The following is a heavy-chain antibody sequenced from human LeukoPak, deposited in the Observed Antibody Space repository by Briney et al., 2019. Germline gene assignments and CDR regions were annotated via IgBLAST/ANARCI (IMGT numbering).Heavy chain of an antibody. J-gene: IGHJ4*02. CDR3: ARGLGSSGEKTFDY. V-gene: IGHV1-18*01. Sequence: ASVKVPCKASGYTFTSYGISWVRQAPGQGLEWMGWISAYNGNTNYAQKLQGRVTMTTDTSTSTAYMQLRSLRSEDTAVYYCARGLGSSGEKTFDYWGQGTLVTVSS. CDR2: ISAYNGNT. D-gene: IGHD1-26*01. CDR1: GYTFTSYG.